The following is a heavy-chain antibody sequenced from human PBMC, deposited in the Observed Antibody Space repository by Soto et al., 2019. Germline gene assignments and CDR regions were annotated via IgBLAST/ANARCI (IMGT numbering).Heavy chain of an antibody. CDR1: GGSISSYY. Sequence: QVQLQESGPGLVKPSETLSLTCTVSGGSISSYYWSWIRQPPGKGLEWIGYIYYSGNTNYNPSLKSRVTISVDTSKNQYSLKLSSVTAADTAVYYCARLHYYDSSGYLDWGQGTLVTVSS. D-gene: IGHD3-22*01. V-gene: IGHV4-59*08. CDR2: IYYSGNT. J-gene: IGHJ4*02. CDR3: ARLHYYDSSGYLD.